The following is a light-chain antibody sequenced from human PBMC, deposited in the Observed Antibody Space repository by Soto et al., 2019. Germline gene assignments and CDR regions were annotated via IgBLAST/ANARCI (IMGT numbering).Light chain of an antibody. V-gene: IGLV2-23*01. CDR2: EGI. J-gene: IGLJ1*01. CDR1: SSDIGTYNL. Sequence: QSVLTQPASVSGSPGQSITISCTGTSSDIGTYNLVSWYQHYPGKAPKLMIYEGIKRPSGVSNRFSGSKSGNTAFLTISGLQAEDEADYYCCSYAGSGTDNYVFGSGNKVTV. CDR3: CSYAGSGTDNYV.